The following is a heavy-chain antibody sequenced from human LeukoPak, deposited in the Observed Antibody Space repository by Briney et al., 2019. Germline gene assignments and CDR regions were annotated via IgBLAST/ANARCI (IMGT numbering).Heavy chain of an antibody. Sequence: GGSLRLSCAASGFTFSDYYMSWIRQAPGKGLEWVSYISSSGCTIYYADSVKGRFTISRDNAKNSLYLQMNSLRAEDTAVYYCARDVKPYYYDSSGSFDAFDIWGQGTMVTVSS. CDR2: ISSSGCTI. CDR1: GFTFSDYY. CDR3: ARDVKPYYYDSSGSFDAFDI. D-gene: IGHD3-22*01. V-gene: IGHV3-11*01. J-gene: IGHJ3*02.